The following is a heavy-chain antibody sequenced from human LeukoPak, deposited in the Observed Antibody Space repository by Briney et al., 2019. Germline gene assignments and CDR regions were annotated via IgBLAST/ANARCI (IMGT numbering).Heavy chain of an antibody. Sequence: SETLSLTCAVYGGSFSGYYWSWIRQPPGKGLEWIGEINHSGSTNYNPSLKSRVTISVDTSKNQFSLKLSSVTAADTAVYYCARAHEPLFDYWGQGTLVTVSS. CDR1: GGSFSGYY. CDR3: ARAHEPLFDY. CDR2: INHSGST. V-gene: IGHV4-34*01. J-gene: IGHJ4*02.